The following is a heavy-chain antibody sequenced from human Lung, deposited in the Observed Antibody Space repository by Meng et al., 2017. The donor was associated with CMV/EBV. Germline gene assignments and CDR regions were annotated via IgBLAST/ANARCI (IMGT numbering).Heavy chain of an antibody. CDR1: GFTFTSYA. V-gene: IGHV3-23*01. D-gene: IGHD2-2*01. CDR2: ISGSGGST. CDR3: AKDGVVIPEGGMEV. Sequence: GGSXRLXCAASGFTFTSYAMSWVRQAPGKGLEWVSAISGSGGSTYYADSVKGRFTISRDNSKNTLYLQMNSLRAEDTAVYYCAKDGVVIPEGGMEVWGQGNXVTVSS. J-gene: IGHJ6*02.